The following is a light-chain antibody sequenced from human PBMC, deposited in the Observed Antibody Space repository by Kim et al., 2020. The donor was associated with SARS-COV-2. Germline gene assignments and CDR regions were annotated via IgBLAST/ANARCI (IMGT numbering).Light chain of an antibody. Sequence: RATLNCKSSQTVLYNSKNKNYLAWYQQKPGQAPKLLIYWAYIRESGVSDRFSGSGSETDFTLTISSLQAEDVAVYYCQQYYSTPPSFGQGTKLEI. CDR3: QQYYSTPPS. CDR2: WAY. J-gene: IGKJ2*03. V-gene: IGKV4-1*01. CDR1: QTVLYNSKNKNY.